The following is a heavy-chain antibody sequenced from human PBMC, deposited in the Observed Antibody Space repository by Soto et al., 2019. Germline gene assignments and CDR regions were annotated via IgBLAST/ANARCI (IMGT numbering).Heavy chain of an antibody. CDR3: ARGYCSGTGCYREPFDY. Sequence: EVQLLDSGGGLVQPGGSLRLSCAASGFTFTNFDMIWVRQAPGKGLEWVSAITSGGGGTYYADSVKARFTISRDNSKDTVYLKMNSLRGEDTAIYYCARGYCSGTGCYREPFDYWGQGTLVNVSS. CDR1: GFTFTNFD. V-gene: IGHV3-23*01. J-gene: IGHJ4*02. CDR2: ITSGGGGT. D-gene: IGHD2-2*01.